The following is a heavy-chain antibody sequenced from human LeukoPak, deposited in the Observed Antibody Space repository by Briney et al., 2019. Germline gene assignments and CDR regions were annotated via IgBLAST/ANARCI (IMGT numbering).Heavy chain of an antibody. CDR1: GGTFSSYA. D-gene: IGHD3-22*01. Sequence: ASVKVSCKASGGTFSSYAISWVRQAPGQGLEWMGGIIPIFGTANYAQKFQGRVTMTRDMSTSTVYMELSSLRSEDTAVYYCASSSGYYTPLDYWGQGTLVTVSS. J-gene: IGHJ4*02. CDR2: IIPIFGTA. CDR3: ASSSGYYTPLDY. V-gene: IGHV1-69*05.